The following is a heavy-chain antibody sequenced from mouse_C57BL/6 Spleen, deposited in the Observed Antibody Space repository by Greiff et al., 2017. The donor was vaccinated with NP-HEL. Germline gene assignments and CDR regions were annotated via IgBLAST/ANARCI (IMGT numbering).Heavy chain of an antibody. CDR2: IYPGSGNT. Sequence: VMLVESGPELVKPGASVKISCKASGYSFTSYYIHWVKQRPGQGLEWIGWIYPGSGNTKYNEKFKGKATLTADTSSSTAYMQLSSLTSEDSAVYYCARGDYYGSSLYAMDYWGQGTSVTVSS. CDR1: GYSFTSYY. J-gene: IGHJ4*01. V-gene: IGHV1-66*01. CDR3: ARGDYYGSSLYAMDY. D-gene: IGHD1-1*01.